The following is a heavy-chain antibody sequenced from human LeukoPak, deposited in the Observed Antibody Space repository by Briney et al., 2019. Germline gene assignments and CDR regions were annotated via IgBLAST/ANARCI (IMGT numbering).Heavy chain of an antibody. CDR2: GSTTGAST. V-gene: IGHV3-23*01. CDR3: AKDWTTVVTPKGYYFDS. D-gene: IGHD4-23*01. CDR1: GFTFHTYA. Sequence: GGSLRLSCEASGFTFHTYAMSWVRQAPGKGLEWVSAGSTTGASTYYAASVKGRFTISRDNSKNTLSLQMDSLRVEDTALYYCAKDWTTVVTPKGYYFDSWGEGTLVTVSS. J-gene: IGHJ4*02.